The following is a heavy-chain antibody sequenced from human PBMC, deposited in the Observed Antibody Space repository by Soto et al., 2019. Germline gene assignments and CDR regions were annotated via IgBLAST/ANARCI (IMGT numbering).Heavy chain of an antibody. V-gene: IGHV1-2*02. D-gene: IGHD5-12*01. Sequence: QVQLVQSGAEVKKPGASVKVSCKASGYTFTGSYMHWVRQAPAQGLEWMGWINPNSGDTNYAHKFQGRVTLTRETSISRAYMELSRLRSHDTAIYYFARPIDVATIVAYWGQGTQVPVSS. CDR2: INPNSGDT. CDR1: GYTFTGSY. J-gene: IGHJ4*02. CDR3: ARPIDVATIVAY.